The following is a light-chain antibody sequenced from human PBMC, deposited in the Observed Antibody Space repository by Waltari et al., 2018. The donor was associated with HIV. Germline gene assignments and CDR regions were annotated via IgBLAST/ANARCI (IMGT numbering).Light chain of an antibody. CDR1: SLRSYY. Sequence: SSELTQAPAVSVALGQTVRIPCHGDSLRSYYSRWYQQKPGQAPVLVIYGKNNRPSGIPDRFSGSSSGNTASLTITGAQAEDEADYYCNSRDSSGNHYVFGTGTKVTVL. V-gene: IGLV3-19*01. CDR2: GKN. J-gene: IGLJ1*01. CDR3: NSRDSSGNHYV.